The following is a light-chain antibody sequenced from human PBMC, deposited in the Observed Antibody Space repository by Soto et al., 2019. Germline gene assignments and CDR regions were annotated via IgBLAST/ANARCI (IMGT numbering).Light chain of an antibody. CDR2: DAS. V-gene: IGKV1-5*01. CDR1: QSLGIW. CDR3: LQHNSYPLT. Sequence: DIQMTQSPSTLSASVGDRVTITCRASQSLGIWLAWHQQKPGKAPKLLIYDASTLKSGVPSRFSGSGSGTEFTLTISSLQPEDFATYYCLQHNSYPLTFGGGTKVDIK. J-gene: IGKJ4*01.